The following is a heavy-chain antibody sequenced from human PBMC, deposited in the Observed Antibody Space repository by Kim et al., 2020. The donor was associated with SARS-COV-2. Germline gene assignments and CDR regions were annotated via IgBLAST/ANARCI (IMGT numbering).Heavy chain of an antibody. J-gene: IGHJ5*02. Sequence: GGSLRLSCIASGFTFNNYGMSWVRQAPGKGLEWVAGVTGSGNYGYYAASVNGRFLIARDNSKNTLFLRMNSLRAEDTAVYYCARGLRLHSLGGDWLDPWG. CDR2: VTGSGNYG. CDR1: GFTFNNYG. V-gene: IGHV3-23*01. CDR3: ARGLRLHSLGGDWLDP. D-gene: IGHD3-16*01.